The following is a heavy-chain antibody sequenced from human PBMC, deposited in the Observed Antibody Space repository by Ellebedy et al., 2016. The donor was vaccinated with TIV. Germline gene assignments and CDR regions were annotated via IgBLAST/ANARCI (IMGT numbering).Heavy chain of an antibody. CDR2: INHSGST. J-gene: IGHJ4*02. V-gene: IGHV4-34*01. Sequence: SETLSLXXAVYGGSFSGYYWSWIRQPPGKGLEWIGEINHSGSTNYNPSLKSRVTISVDTSKNQFSLKLSSVTAADTAVYYCARGRHGYNYSFDYWGQGTLVTVSS. CDR1: GGSFSGYY. D-gene: IGHD5-24*01. CDR3: ARGRHGYNYSFDY.